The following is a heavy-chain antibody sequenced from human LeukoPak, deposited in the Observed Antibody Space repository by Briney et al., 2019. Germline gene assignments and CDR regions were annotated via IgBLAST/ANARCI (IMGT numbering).Heavy chain of an antibody. Sequence: SETLSLTCTVSGGSISSGSYYWSWIRQPAGKGLEWIGRIYTSGSTNYNPSLKSRVTISVDTSKNQFSLKLSPVTAADTAVYYCARERTSSGENWFDPWGQGTLVTVSS. CDR1: GGSISSGSYY. J-gene: IGHJ5*02. CDR2: IYTSGST. V-gene: IGHV4-61*02. CDR3: ARERTSSGENWFDP. D-gene: IGHD6-25*01.